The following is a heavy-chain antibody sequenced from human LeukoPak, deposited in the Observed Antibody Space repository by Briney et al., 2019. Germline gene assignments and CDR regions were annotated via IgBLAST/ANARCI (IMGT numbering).Heavy chain of an antibody. Sequence: ASVTVSCTASGYTFTGYYMHWVRQAPGQGLEWMGWINPNSGGTNYAQKFQGRVTMTRDTSISTAYMELSRLRSDDTAVYYCAESGTADMAYYYGMDVWGQGTTVTVSS. CDR1: GYTFTGYY. D-gene: IGHD2-21*02. CDR2: INPNSGGT. V-gene: IGHV1-2*02. CDR3: AESGTADMAYYYGMDV. J-gene: IGHJ6*02.